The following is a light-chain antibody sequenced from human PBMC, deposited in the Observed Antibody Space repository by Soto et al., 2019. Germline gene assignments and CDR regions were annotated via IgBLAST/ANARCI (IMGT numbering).Light chain of an antibody. CDR1: SSDVGGYNY. J-gene: IGLJ2*01. CDR3: SSYTRSSTPRDVV. CDR2: DVS. Sequence: QSALTQPASVSGSPGQPITISCTGTSSDVGGYNYVSWYQQHPGKAPKLMIYDVSNRPSGVSNRFSGSKSGNTASLTISGLQAEDEADYYCSSYTRSSTPRDVVFGGGTKLTVL. V-gene: IGLV2-14*01.